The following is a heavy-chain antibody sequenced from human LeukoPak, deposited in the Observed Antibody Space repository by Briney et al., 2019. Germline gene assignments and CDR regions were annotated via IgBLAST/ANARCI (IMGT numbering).Heavy chain of an antibody. CDR1: GYTFTSYG. CDR3: ARLRSSYRPDAFDI. D-gene: IGHD3-16*02. Sequence: ASVKVSCKASGYTFTSYGISWVRQAPGQGLEWMGGIIPIFGTANYAQKFQGRVTITADESTSTAYMELSSLRSEDTAVYHCARLRSSYRPDAFDIWGQGTMVTVSS. CDR2: IIPIFGTA. V-gene: IGHV1-69*13. J-gene: IGHJ3*02.